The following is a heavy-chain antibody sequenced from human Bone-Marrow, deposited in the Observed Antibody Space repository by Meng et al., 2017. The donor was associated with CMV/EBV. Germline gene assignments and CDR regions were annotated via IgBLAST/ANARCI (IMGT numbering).Heavy chain of an antibody. CDR1: GGSVSSGNYY. Sequence: SETLSLTCTVSGGSVSSGNYYWSWILQSPGKGLECIGYVHYSGSTNYNPSLRSRATISVDTSKNQFSLKLRSVTAADTAVYYCARFDYALYWGQGTLVTVSS. J-gene: IGHJ4*02. CDR3: ARFDYALY. D-gene: IGHD4-17*01. V-gene: IGHV4-61*01. CDR2: VHYSGST.